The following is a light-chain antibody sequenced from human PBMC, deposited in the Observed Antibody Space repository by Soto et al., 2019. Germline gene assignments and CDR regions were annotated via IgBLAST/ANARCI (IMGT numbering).Light chain of an antibody. V-gene: IGLV1-44*01. Sequence: QSVLTQPPSASGTPGQRVTISCSGSSSNIGSYPVNWYQQLPGTAPKLLIYSTNQRPSGVPDRFSGSKSGTSASLAISGLQSEDEADYYCAAWDDSLNRRVLGGGTKLTVL. J-gene: IGLJ3*02. CDR3: AAWDDSLNRRV. CDR1: SSNIGSYP. CDR2: STN.